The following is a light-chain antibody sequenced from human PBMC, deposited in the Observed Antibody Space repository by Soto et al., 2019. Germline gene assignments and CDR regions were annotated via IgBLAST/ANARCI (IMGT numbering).Light chain of an antibody. J-gene: IGKJ4*01. CDR3: QQYGDSPLT. V-gene: IGKV3-20*01. CDR2: AAS. CDR1: QSVSGSY. Sequence: ENVLTQSPGTLSLSPGERATLSCRASQSVSGSYLAWYQQKPGQAPRLLIYAASSRATGIPDRLSGSASGTDFTLTISRLEPEDFAVYHCQQYGDSPLTFGGGTKVDIK.